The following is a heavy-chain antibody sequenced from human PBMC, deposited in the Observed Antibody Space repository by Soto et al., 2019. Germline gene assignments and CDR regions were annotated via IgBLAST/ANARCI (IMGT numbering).Heavy chain of an antibody. CDR1: GFTFSSYG. V-gene: IGHV3-30*18. J-gene: IGHJ4*02. CDR3: AKDLGGGYSSGWPDY. CDR2: ISYDGSNK. D-gene: IGHD6-19*01. Sequence: QVQLVESGGGVVQPGRSLRLSCAASGFTFSSYGMHWVRQAPGKGLEWVAVISYDGSNKYYADSVKGRFTISRDNSKNTLYQQMNSLRAEDTAVYYCAKDLGGGYSSGWPDYWGQGTLVTVSS.